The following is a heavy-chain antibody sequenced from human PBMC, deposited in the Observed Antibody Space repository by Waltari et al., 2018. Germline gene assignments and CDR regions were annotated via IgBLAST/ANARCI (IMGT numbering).Heavy chain of an antibody. J-gene: IGHJ4*02. D-gene: IGHD4-17*01. Sequence: QLQLQESGPGLVKPSETLSLTCTVSGGSISSSSYYWGWIRQPPGKGLEWIGSIYYSGSTYYNPSLKMRVTISVDTSKNQFSRKLSSVTAADTAVYYCARHWATVTTVDYWGQGTLVTVSS. CDR3: ARHWATVTTVDY. V-gene: IGHV4-39*01. CDR2: IYYSGST. CDR1: GGSISSSSYY.